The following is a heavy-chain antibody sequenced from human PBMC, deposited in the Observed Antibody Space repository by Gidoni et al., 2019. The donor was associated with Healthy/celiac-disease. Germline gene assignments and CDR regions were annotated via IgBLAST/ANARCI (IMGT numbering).Heavy chain of an antibody. CDR2: IYYSGST. Sequence: QVQLQESGPGLVKPSETLSLTCTVSGGSISSYYWSWIRQPPGKGLEWIGYIYYSGSTTYNPSLKSRVTISVDTSKNQFSLKLSSVTAADTAVYYCARRVVVPAAIKDAFDIWGQGTMVTVSS. D-gene: IGHD2-2*01. CDR3: ARRVVVPAAIKDAFDI. J-gene: IGHJ3*02. CDR1: GGSISSYY. V-gene: IGHV4-59*01.